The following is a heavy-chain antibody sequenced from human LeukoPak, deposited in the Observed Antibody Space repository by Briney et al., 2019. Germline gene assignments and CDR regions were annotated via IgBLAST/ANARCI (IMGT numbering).Heavy chain of an antibody. V-gene: IGHV4-39*07. CDR1: GGSISSSSYY. D-gene: IGHD1-26*01. CDR2: IYYSGST. CDR3: ARLSGSSLEFDY. J-gene: IGHJ4*02. Sequence: SETLSLTCTVSGGSISSSSYYWGWIRPPPGKGLEWIGSIYYSGSTYYNPSLKSRVTISVDTSKNQFSLKLSSVTAADTAVYYCARLSGSSLEFDYWGQGTLVTVSS.